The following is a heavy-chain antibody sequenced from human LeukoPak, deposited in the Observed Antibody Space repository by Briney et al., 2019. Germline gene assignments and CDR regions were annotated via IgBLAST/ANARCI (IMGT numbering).Heavy chain of an antibody. V-gene: IGHV4-31*03. CDR1: GGSISSGGYY. J-gene: IGHJ4*02. CDR3: ARSSTYYDFWSGYYWRYFDY. D-gene: IGHD3-3*01. CDR2: IYYSGST. Sequence: SETLSLTCTVSGGSISSGGYYWSWLRQHPGKGLEWIGYIYYSGSTYYNPSLKSRFTISVDTSKNQFSLKLSSVTAADTAVYYCARSSTYYDFWSGYYWRYFDYWGQGTLVTVSS.